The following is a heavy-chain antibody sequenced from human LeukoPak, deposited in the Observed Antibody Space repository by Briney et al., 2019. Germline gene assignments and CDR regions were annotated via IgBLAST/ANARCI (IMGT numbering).Heavy chain of an antibody. V-gene: IGHV1-2*02. CDR1: GYTFTGYY. CDR2: INPNSGGT. J-gene: IGHJ4*02. CDR3: ARGASLTYYYDSSGFCSFDY. Sequence: ASVKVSCKASGYTFTGYYMHWVRQAPGQGLEWMGWINPNSGGTNYAQKFQGRVTMTRDTSISTAYMELSRLRSDDAAVYYCARGASLTYYYDSSGFCSFDYWGQGSLVTISS. D-gene: IGHD3-22*01.